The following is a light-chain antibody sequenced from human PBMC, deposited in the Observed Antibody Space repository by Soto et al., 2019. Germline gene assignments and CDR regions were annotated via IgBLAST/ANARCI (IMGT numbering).Light chain of an antibody. Sequence: EIVMTQSPATLSVSPGEKATLSCRASQNVSSNLAWYQQKPGQAPRLLIYGASTRATGIPARFSGSGSGTEFPLTISSRQSEDFAVYYCQQYNNWPPNTFGQGTKVEIK. CDR2: GAS. CDR3: QQYNNWPPNT. V-gene: IGKV3-15*01. CDR1: QNVSSN. J-gene: IGKJ1*01.